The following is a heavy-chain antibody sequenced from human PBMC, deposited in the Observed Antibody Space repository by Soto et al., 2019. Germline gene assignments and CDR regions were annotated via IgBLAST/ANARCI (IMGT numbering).Heavy chain of an antibody. CDR1: GYSFVSYW. D-gene: IGHD5-18*01. J-gene: IGHJ4*02. CDR2: IYPGDSDT. CDR3: AKTDGYEVEY. Sequence: GESLKSSCKGSGYSFVSYWIAWVRQMPGKGLEWMGSIYPGDSDTTYSPSIQGQVTISADKSSTTVYLQWNTLKASDTAVYYCAKTDGYEVEYWGQGTQVTVSS. V-gene: IGHV5-51*01.